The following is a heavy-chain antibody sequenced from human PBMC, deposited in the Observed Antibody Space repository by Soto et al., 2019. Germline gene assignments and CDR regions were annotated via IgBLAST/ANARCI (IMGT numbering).Heavy chain of an antibody. V-gene: IGHV3-30*18. CDR2: ISYDGSNK. CDR3: AKDYSSGSLNV. CDR1: GFTFSSYG. Sequence: GGSLRLSCAASGFTFSSYGMHWVRQAPGKGLEWVAVISYDGSNKYYADSVKGRFTISRDNSKNTLYLQMNSLRAEDTAVYYCAKDYSSGSLNVWGQGTTVTVSS. D-gene: IGHD6-19*01. J-gene: IGHJ6*02.